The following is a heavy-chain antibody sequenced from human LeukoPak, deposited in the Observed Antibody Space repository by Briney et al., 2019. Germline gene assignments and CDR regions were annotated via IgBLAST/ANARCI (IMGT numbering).Heavy chain of an antibody. CDR3: AKGGKWDVTPFDY. J-gene: IGHJ4*02. CDR1: GFTFTSYS. Sequence: PGGPLRLSCAASGFTFTSYSMNWVRQAPGKGLEWVSTISGGGGSTYYADSVKGRFTISRDNSKNTLYLQVNSLRAEDTAVYYCAKGGKWDVTPFDYWGQGTLVTVSS. V-gene: IGHV3-23*01. CDR2: ISGGGGST. D-gene: IGHD1-26*01.